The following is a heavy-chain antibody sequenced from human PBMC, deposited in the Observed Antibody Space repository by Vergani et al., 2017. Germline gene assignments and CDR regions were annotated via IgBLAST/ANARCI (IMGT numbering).Heavy chain of an antibody. CDR2: IYSGGIT. J-gene: IGHJ4*02. CDR3: ARDRNYAIDD. D-gene: IGHD1-7*01. Sequence: EVQLVESGGGLVQPGWSLRLSCAASVFTFSSNYMSWVRQAPGKGLEWVSVIYSGGITYYADSVKGRFTITRDNSKNTLYLQMNSLRAEDTAVYYCARDRNYAIDDWGQGTLVTVSS. V-gene: IGHV3-66*01. CDR1: VFTFSSNY.